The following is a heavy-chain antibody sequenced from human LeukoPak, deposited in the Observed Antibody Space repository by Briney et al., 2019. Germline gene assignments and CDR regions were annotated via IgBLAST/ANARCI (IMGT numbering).Heavy chain of an antibody. CDR1: GVSVNAYS. CDR2: INHSGGT. V-gene: IGHV4-34*01. D-gene: IGHD2-8*01. CDR3: ARIRCGHTDDRCYNY. Sequence: SETLSLTCAVQGVSVNAYSWSWIRHSPGKGLEWIGEINHSGGTNYSPSLKSRATISVDTSENQFSLRLTSVTAADTAVYYCARIRCGHTDDRCYNYWGQGTLVTVSS. J-gene: IGHJ4*02.